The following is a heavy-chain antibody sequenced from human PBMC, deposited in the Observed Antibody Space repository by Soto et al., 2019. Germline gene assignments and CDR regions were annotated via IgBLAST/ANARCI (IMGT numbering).Heavy chain of an antibody. CDR1: GFSLSTTEVA. Sequence: SGPTLVNPTQSLTLTCSFSGFSLSTTEVAVGWIRQPPGKALEWLALIYWDDDKYYSTSLKTRLTISKDTSKNQVVLTMTNMEPVDTATYYCARSEAVAGPAEYFQHWGQGTLVTVSS. J-gene: IGHJ1*01. CDR3: ARSEAVAGPAEYFQH. D-gene: IGHD6-19*01. V-gene: IGHV2-70*01. CDR2: IYWDDDK.